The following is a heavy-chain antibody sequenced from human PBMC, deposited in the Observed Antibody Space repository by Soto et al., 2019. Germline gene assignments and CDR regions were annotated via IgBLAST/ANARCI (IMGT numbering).Heavy chain of an antibody. CDR3: VRDRLRYNWNDFPYYYYGMDV. CDR1: GFSFNSHT. CDR2: MSHNGVIT. J-gene: IGHJ6*02. Sequence: GGSLRLSCAASGFSFNSHTMHWVRQAPGKGLEWLSLMSHNGVITFYAESVKGRFTISRDNSKNKLFLQMNSLRAEYTAVYYFVRDRLRYNWNDFPYYYYGMDVWGQGTTVTVS. D-gene: IGHD1-1*01. V-gene: IGHV3-30-3*01.